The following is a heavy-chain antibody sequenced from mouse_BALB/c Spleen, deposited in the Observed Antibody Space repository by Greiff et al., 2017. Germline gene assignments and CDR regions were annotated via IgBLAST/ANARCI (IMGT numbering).Heavy chain of an antibody. Sequence: EVQLVESGGGLVKPGGSLKLSCAASGFTFSSYAMSWVRQTPEKRLEWVASISSGGSTYYPDSVKGRFTISRDNARNILYLQMSSLRSEDTAMYYCARGITTAPFDYWGQGTTLTVSS. J-gene: IGHJ2*01. V-gene: IGHV5-6-5*01. D-gene: IGHD1-2*01. CDR2: ISSGGST. CDR3: ARGITTAPFDY. CDR1: GFTFSSYA.